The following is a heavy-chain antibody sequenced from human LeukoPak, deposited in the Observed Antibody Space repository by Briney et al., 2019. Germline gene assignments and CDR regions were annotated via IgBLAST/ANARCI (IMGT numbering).Heavy chain of an antibody. CDR2: IYTSGST. CDR3: AREIVVVPAAEYYFDY. J-gene: IGHJ4*02. D-gene: IGHD2-2*01. CDR1: GGSISSGSYY. V-gene: IGHV4-61*02. Sequence: PSQTLSLTCTVCGGSISSGSYYWSWIRQPAGKGLEWIGRIYTSGSTNYNPSLKSRVTISVDTSNNQFSLKLSSVTAADTAVYYCAREIVVVPAAEYYFDYWGQGTLVTVSS.